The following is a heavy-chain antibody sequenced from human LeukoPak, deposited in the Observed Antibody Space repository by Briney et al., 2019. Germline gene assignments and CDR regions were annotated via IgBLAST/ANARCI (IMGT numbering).Heavy chain of an antibody. CDR3: AREWGGYNYYYGMDV. CDR1: GTSISSGGYY. CDR2: IYYNGST. V-gene: IGHV4-31*03. J-gene: IGHJ6*02. D-gene: IGHD6-25*01. Sequence: SQTLSLTCSVSGTSISSGGYYWSWIRQHPGEGLQWIGYIYYNGSTYYNPSLKSRVSISVDTSKKQFSLNLSSVTAADTAVYYCAREWGGYNYYYGMDVWGQGTTVTVSS.